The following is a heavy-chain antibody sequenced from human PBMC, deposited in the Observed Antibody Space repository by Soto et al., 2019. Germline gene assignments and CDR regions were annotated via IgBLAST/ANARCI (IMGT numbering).Heavy chain of an antibody. J-gene: IGHJ4*02. CDR3: ARRNYGEEGYFFDF. V-gene: IGHV4-59*08. D-gene: IGHD4-17*01. CDR1: GGSITGYY. CDR2: IYESGTT. Sequence: QVQLRESGPGLVRPSETLSLTCTVSGGSITGYYWSWIRQPPGKGLEWIGHIYESGTTTYNAALKSRVTISADTSKNQFSLNLRSVTAADTAVYYCARRNYGEEGYFFDFWGQGLLVTVSS.